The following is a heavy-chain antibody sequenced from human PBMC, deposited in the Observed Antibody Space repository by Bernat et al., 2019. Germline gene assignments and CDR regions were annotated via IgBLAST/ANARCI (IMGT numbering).Heavy chain of an antibody. CDR1: GFTFSSYA. CDR3: AKYGSSGWYWGEAFDI. CDR2: ISCSGGST. Sequence: EVQLLESGGGLVQPGGSLRLSCAASGFTFSSYAMSWVRQAPGKGLEWVSAISCSGGSTYYADSMKGRFTIPRDNSKNTLYLQMNSLRAEDTAVYYCAKYGSSGWYWGEAFDIWGQGTMVTVSS. V-gene: IGHV3-23*01. J-gene: IGHJ3*02. D-gene: IGHD6-19*01.